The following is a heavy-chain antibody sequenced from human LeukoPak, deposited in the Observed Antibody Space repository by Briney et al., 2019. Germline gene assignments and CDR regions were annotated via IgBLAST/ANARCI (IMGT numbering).Heavy chain of an antibody. CDR3: ASCEGGTADY. D-gene: IGHD2-15*01. CDR2: INSDGSEK. CDR1: GFPFTSHW. Sequence: PGGSLRLSCAASGFPFTSHWLSWFRQSPGRGLEWVAHINSDGSEKNYVDSVKGRFTISRDNARNSQFLQMNSLRVEDTAVYYCASCEGGTADYWGQGTLVTVSS. J-gene: IGHJ4*02. V-gene: IGHV3-7*01.